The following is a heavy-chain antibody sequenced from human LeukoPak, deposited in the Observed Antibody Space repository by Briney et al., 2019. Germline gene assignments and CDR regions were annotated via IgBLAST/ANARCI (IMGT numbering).Heavy chain of an antibody. J-gene: IGHJ3*02. CDR3: ARDGVEWELPDDAFDI. CDR1: GFTFSSYW. CDR2: IKQDGSEK. Sequence: GGSLRLPCAASGFTFSSYWMSWVRQAPGKGLEWVANIKQDGSEKYYVDSVKGRFTISRDNAKNSLYLQMNSLRAEDTAVYYCARDGVEWELPDDAFDIWGQGTMVTVSS. D-gene: IGHD1-26*01. V-gene: IGHV3-7*01.